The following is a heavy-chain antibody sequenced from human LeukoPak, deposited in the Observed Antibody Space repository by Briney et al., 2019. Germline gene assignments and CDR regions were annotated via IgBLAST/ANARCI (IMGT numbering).Heavy chain of an antibody. CDR1: GFTFDDYV. J-gene: IGHJ3*02. CDR3: ACDDAFDI. V-gene: IGHV3-20*04. Sequence: GGSLRLSCAASGFTFDDYVMNWVRQAPGKGLEWVSGLSGNGDNTGFADSVKGRFTISRDNAKNSLYLQMNSLRAEDTAVYYCACDDAFDIWGQGTMVTVSS. CDR2: LSGNGDNT.